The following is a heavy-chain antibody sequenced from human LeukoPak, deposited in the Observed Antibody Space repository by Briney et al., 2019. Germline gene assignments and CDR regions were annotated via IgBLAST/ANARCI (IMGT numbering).Heavy chain of an antibody. CDR1: GGSISSSTYY. CDR3: ARLEGYSYNY. D-gene: IGHD5-18*01. V-gene: IGHV4-39*01. Sequence: SETLSLTCTVSGGSISSSTYYWGLIRQPPGKGLEWVGSVYYSGSTYYNPSLKSRVTISVDTSKNQFSLKLTSVTAADTAVYYCARLEGYSYNYWGQGTLVTVSS. CDR2: VYYSGST. J-gene: IGHJ4*02.